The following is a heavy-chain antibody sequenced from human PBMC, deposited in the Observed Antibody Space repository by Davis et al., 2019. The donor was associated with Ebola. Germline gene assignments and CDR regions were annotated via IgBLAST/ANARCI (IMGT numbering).Heavy chain of an antibody. CDR3: AGLPWNSKSFDY. V-gene: IGHV6-1*01. J-gene: IGHJ4*02. Sequence: HSQTLSLTCAISGASVSSNSAAWNWIRLSPSRGLEWLGRPYYNSKWYSDYAVSVKSRITINPDTSKNQFSLHLNSVIPEDTAVYYCAGLPWNSKSFDYWGQGTLVTVAS. D-gene: IGHD1-7*01. CDR2: PYYNSKWYS. CDR1: GASVSSNSAA.